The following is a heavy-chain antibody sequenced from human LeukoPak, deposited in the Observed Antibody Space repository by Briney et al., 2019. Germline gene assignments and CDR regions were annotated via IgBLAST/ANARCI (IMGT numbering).Heavy chain of an antibody. D-gene: IGHD1-26*01. V-gene: IGHV4-34*01. CDR3: ARAPAVVGASLDAFDI. CDR2: INHSGST. CDR1: GGSFSGYY. J-gene: IGHJ3*02. Sequence: SETLSLTCAVYGGSFSGYYWSWIRQPPGKGLEWIGEINHSGSTNYNPSLKSRVTISVDTSKNQFSLKLSSVTAADTAVYYCARAPAVVGASLDAFDIWGQGIMVTVSS.